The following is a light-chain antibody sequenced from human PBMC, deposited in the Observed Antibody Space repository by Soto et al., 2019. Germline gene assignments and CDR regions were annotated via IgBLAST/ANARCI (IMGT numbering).Light chain of an antibody. J-gene: IGKJ1*01. CDR3: QQSYTTPRT. CDR2: AAS. Sequence: DIQLTQSPSFLSASVGDRVTITFRASQGISSYLAWYQQKPGKAPNLLIYAASSLQSGVPSRFSGSGSGTDFTLTISSLQPEDFATYYCQQSYTTPRTFGQGTKVDIK. V-gene: IGKV1-39*01. CDR1: QGISSY.